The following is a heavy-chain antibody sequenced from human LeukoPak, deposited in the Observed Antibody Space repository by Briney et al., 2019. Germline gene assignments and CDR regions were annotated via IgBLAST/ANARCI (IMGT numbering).Heavy chain of an antibody. D-gene: IGHD2-15*01. V-gene: IGHV3-30*03. CDR2: ISYNGNNK. Sequence: PGRSLRLSCAASGFTFSNYGIHWVRQAPGKGLEWVAVISYNGNNKYYADSVKGRFTISRDNSKNTLYLQMNSLRPEDTAIYYCARDHYCSGGSCYGSDAFDIWGQGTMVTVSS. CDR1: GFTFSNYG. J-gene: IGHJ3*02. CDR3: ARDHYCSGGSCYGSDAFDI.